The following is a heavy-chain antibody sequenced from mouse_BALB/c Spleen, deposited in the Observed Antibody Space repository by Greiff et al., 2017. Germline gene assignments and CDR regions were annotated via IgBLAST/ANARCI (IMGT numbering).Heavy chain of an antibody. V-gene: IGHV3-8*02. CDR2: ISYSGST. CDR1: GDSITSGY. D-gene: IGHD1-1*01. Sequence: VQLKQSGPSLVEPSQTLSLTCSVTGDSITSGYWNWIRKFPGNKLEYMGYISYSGSTYYNPSLKSRISITRDTSKNQYYLQLNSVTTEDTATYYCASTDYYGSSYGFAYWGQGTLVTVSA. J-gene: IGHJ3*01. CDR3: ASTDYYGSSYGFAY.